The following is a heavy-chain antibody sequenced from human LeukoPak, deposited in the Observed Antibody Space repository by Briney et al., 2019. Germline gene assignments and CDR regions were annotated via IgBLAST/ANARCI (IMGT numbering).Heavy chain of an antibody. CDR3: ARGDSSGYYPVPFDY. J-gene: IGHJ4*02. CDR2: IYYSGST. Sequence: SETLSLTCTVSGVSISSYYWSWIRQPPGKGLEWIGYIYYSGSTNYNPSLKSRVTISVDTSKNQFSLKLNSVTAADTAVYYCARGDSSGYYPVPFDYWGQGTLVTVSS. CDR1: GVSISSYY. D-gene: IGHD3-22*01. V-gene: IGHV4-59*01.